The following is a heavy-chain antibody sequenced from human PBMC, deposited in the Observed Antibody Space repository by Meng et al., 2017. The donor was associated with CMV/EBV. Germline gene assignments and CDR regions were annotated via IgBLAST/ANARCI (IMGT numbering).Heavy chain of an antibody. CDR3: ARPRGGIAVD. CDR1: GFTFSSYW. V-gene: IGHV3-7*01. J-gene: IGHJ4*02. Sequence: ESRKISGAASGFTFSSYWMSWVRQAPGKGLEWVANIKQDGSEKYYVDSVKGRFTISRDNAKNSLYLQMNSLRAEDTAVYYCARPRGGIAVDWGQGTLVTVSS. CDR2: IKQDGSEK. D-gene: IGHD6-19*01.